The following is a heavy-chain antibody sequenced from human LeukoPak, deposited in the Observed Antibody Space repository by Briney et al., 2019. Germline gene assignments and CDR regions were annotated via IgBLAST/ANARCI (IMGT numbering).Heavy chain of an antibody. CDR1: GGTFSSYA. V-gene: IGHV1-69*05. CDR2: IIPIFGTA. J-gene: IGHJ4*02. Sequence: SVKVSCKASGGTFSSYAISWVRQAPGQGLKWMGGIIPIFGTANYAQKFQGRVTITTDESTSTAYMELSSLRSEDTAVYYCARGYCSSTSCYYYFDYWGQGTLVTVSS. D-gene: IGHD2-2*01. CDR3: ARGYCSSTSCYYYFDY.